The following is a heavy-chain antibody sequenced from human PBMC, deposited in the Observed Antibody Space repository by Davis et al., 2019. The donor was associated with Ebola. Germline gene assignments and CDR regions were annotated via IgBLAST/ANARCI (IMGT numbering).Heavy chain of an antibody. CDR3: ARFQGRGSSPTYFDC. CDR2: IKQDGSEK. Sequence: GESLKISCAASGFSFSSYWMSWVRQAPGKGLEWVANIKQDGSEKYYVDSVEGRFTISRDNAKNSLYLQMNSLRAEDTAVYYCARFQGRGSSPTYFDCWGQGTLVTVSS. D-gene: IGHD6-6*01. V-gene: IGHV3-7*01. J-gene: IGHJ4*02. CDR1: GFSFSSYW.